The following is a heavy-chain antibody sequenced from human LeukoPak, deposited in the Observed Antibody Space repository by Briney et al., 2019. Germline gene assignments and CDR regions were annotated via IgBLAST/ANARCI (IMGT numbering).Heavy chain of an antibody. Sequence: GGSLRLSCAASGFTFSSYAMSWVRQAPGEGLEWVSVIYSGGSTYYADSVKGRFTISRDNSKNTLYLQMNSLRAEDTAVYYCARVIIGVTVDYWGQGALVTVSS. CDR1: GFTFSSYA. CDR3: ARVIIGVTVDY. V-gene: IGHV3-66*02. J-gene: IGHJ4*02. CDR2: IYSGGST. D-gene: IGHD1-20*01.